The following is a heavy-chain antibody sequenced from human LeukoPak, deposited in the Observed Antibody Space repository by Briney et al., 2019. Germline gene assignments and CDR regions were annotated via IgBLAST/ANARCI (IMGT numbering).Heavy chain of an antibody. CDR2: ISGSGSNT. V-gene: IGHV3-23*01. CDR3: AKGEWCQLQYFDY. Sequence: GGSLRLSCAASGFTFSSYGMHWVRQAPGKGLEWVSTISGSGSNTYYADSVKGRFAISRDSSKNTLYLQMNSLRAEDTAVYYCAKGEWCQLQYFDYWGQGTLVTVSS. J-gene: IGHJ4*02. CDR1: GFTFSSYG. D-gene: IGHD4/OR15-4a*01.